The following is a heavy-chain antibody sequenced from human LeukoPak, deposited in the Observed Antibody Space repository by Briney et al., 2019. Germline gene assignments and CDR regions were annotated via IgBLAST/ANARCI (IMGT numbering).Heavy chain of an antibody. J-gene: IGHJ4*02. D-gene: IGHD6-13*01. CDR3: ARQRAAAGPDY. Sequence: VSGIGWNGGSTAYADSVKGRVTISRDNAKNSVYLQMNNLRVEDTALYYCARQRAAAGPDYWGQGTLVTVSS. V-gene: IGHV3-20*03. CDR2: IGWNGGST.